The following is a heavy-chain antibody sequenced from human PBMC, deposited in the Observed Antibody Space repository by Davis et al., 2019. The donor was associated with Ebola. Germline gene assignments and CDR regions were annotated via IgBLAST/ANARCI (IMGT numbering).Heavy chain of an antibody. D-gene: IGHD6-19*01. CDR3: EAWAVAGTDTDDY. J-gene: IGHJ4*02. V-gene: IGHV3-11*06. CDR1: GFTFSDYY. CDR2: ISSSSSYI. Sequence: GESLKISCAASGFTFSDYYMSWIRQAPGKGLEWVSYISSSSSYIYYADSVKGRFTISRDNAKNSLYLQMNSLRAEDTAVYYCEAWAVAGTDTDDYWGQGTLVTVSS.